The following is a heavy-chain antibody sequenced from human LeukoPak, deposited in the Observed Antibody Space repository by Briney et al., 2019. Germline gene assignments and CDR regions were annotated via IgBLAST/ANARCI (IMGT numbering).Heavy chain of an antibody. CDR1: GGSFSGYY. V-gene: IGHV4-34*01. Sequence: PSETLSLTCAVYGGSFSGYYWSWIRQPPGKGLEWIGSIYYSKNTYYNPSLKSRVTISAGTSKNQFSLTLGSVSATDTAVYYCVSPRGFSYGYFDYWGQGTLVTVSS. D-gene: IGHD5-18*01. CDR2: IYYSKNT. J-gene: IGHJ4*02. CDR3: VSPRGFSYGYFDY.